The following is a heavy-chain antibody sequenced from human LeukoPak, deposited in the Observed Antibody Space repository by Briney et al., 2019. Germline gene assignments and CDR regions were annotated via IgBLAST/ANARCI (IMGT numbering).Heavy chain of an antibody. J-gene: IGHJ4*02. CDR2: ISGSGGST. Sequence: GGSLRLSCAASGFTVSSYAMSWVRQAPGKGLEWVSAISGSGGSTYYADSVKGRFTISRDNSKNTLYLQMNSLRAEDTAVYYCAKGVAAAGTNYFDYWGQGTLVTVSS. D-gene: IGHD6-13*01. CDR3: AKGVAAAGTNYFDY. V-gene: IGHV3-23*01. CDR1: GFTVSSYA.